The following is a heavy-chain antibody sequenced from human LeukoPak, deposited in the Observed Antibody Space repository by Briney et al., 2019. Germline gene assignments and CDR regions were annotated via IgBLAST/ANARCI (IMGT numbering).Heavy chain of an antibody. CDR3: ARVPGRYYDSSGYPSAHFDY. CDR1: GGSIRSSYYY. CDR2: IYYSGST. Sequence: SETLSLTCTVSGGSIRSSYYYWSWIRQHPGKGLEWIGYIYYSGSTYYNPSLKSRVTISVDTSKNQFSLKLSSVTAADTAVYYCARVPGRYYDSSGYPSAHFDYWGQGTLVTVSS. J-gene: IGHJ4*02. V-gene: IGHV4-31*03. D-gene: IGHD3-22*01.